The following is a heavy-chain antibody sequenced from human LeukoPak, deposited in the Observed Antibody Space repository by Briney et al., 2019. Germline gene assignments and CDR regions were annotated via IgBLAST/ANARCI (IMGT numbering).Heavy chain of an antibody. V-gene: IGHV3-23*01. J-gene: IGHJ6*02. CDR1: GFTFSSYA. D-gene: IGHD3-10*01. Sequence: GGSLRLSCAASGFTFSSYAMSWVRQAPGKGLEWVSAISGSGGSTYYADSVKGRFTISRDNSKNTLYLQMNSLRAEDTAVYYCAKAQLLWFGELSDSYCGMDVWGQGTTVTVSS. CDR3: AKAQLLWFGELSDSYCGMDV. CDR2: ISGSGGST.